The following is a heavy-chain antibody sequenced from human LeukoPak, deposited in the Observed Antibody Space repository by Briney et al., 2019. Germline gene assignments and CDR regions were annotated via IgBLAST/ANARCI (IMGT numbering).Heavy chain of an antibody. V-gene: IGHV1-46*01. CDR2: INPSGGST. CDR1: GYTFTNYY. CDR3: ARDRGNNHYYHSNRALDY. D-gene: IGHD3-22*01. J-gene: IGHJ4*02. Sequence: GASVKVSCKASGYTFTNYYMHWVRQAPGQGLEWMGIINPSGGSTSYAQKFQGRVTMTRDTSTSTVYMELSSLRSEDTAVYYCARDRGNNHYYHSNRALDYWGQGTLVTVSS.